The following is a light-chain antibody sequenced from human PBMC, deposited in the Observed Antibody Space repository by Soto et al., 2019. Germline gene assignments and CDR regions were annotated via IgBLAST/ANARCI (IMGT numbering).Light chain of an antibody. Sequence: QSALTQPASVSGSPGQSITISCTGTSSDVGGYDYASWYQQYPGKAPKFMIYEVTNRPSGVSHRFSGSKSGNTASLTISGLQAEDEADYYCTSYTTTSTYVFGTGTKVTVL. V-gene: IGLV2-14*01. CDR2: EVT. CDR3: TSYTTTSTYV. CDR1: SSDVGGYDY. J-gene: IGLJ1*01.